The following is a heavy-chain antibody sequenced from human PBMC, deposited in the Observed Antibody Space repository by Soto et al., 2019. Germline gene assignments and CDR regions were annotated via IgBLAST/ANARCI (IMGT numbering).Heavy chain of an antibody. CDR3: AGERSAGTGRFDP. V-gene: IGHV1-8*01. CDR1: GYTFTSYD. CDR2: MNPNSGNT. J-gene: IGHJ5*02. D-gene: IGHD6-13*01. Sequence: QVQLVQSGAEVKKPGASVKVSCKASGYTFTSYDINWVRQATGQGLEWMGWMNPNSGNTGYAQKFQGRVTMTRNTSMSTAYRELSSLRSEDTAVYYCAGERSAGTGRFDPWGQGTLVTVSS.